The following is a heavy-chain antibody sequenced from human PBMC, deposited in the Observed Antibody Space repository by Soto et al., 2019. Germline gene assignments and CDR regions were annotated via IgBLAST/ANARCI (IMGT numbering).Heavy chain of an antibody. V-gene: IGHV4-4*02. CDR1: GGSISSSNL. J-gene: IGHJ4*02. CDR2: IYHGGST. D-gene: IGHD6-13*01. CDR3: ARSPRSIAAGGIDY. Sequence: QVQLQESGPGLVKPSGTLSLTCAVSGGSISSSNLWTWVRQPPGKGLAWIGEIYHGGSTNCNPSLKSRVPISGAKSKNQSSLRLSSVTAADTAVYYCARSPRSIAAGGIDYWGQGILVTVSS.